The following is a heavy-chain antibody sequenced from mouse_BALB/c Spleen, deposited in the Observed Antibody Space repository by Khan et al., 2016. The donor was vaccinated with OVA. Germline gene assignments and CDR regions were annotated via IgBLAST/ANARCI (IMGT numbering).Heavy chain of an antibody. CDR3: ARYWGIQVHGYGQIDV. CDR1: GFSLINYG. Sequence: QVQLKESGPGLVQPSQNLSITCTVSGFSLINYGVHWVRQSPGKALEWLGVIWSGGRTDYNAAFISRLSIINVNSKRQIFFKLNSLQADEPARYYWARYWGIQVHGYGQIDVWGQGTSVTVSS. D-gene: IGHD1-1*02. CDR2: IWSGGRT. V-gene: IGHV2-2*01. J-gene: IGHJ4*01.